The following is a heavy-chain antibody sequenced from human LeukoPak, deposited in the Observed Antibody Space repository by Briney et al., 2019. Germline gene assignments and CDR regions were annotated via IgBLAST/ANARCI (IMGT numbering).Heavy chain of an antibody. D-gene: IGHD6-13*01. CDR3: AKHYSSSWFRYGYFDY. V-gene: IGHV3-30*02. Sequence: PGGSLRLSCAASGFTFSNYGMHWVRQAPGKGLEWVAFIRYDGSNRYYAYSVKGRFTISRDNSKNTLYLQMNSLRAEDTAVYYCAKHYSSSWFRYGYFDYWGQGTLVTVSS. CDR2: IRYDGSNR. J-gene: IGHJ4*02. CDR1: GFTFSNYG.